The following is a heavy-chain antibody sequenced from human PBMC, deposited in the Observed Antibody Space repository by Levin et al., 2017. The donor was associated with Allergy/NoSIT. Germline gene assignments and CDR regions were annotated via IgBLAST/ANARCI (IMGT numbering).Heavy chain of an antibody. CDR3: ARGITMVRGIFGYYYYGMDV. D-gene: IGHD3-10*01. V-gene: IGHV1-18*01. CDR1: GYTFTSYG. Sequence: ASVKVSCKASGYTFTSYGISWVRQAPGQGLEWMEWISAYNGNTNYAQKLQGRVTMTTDTSTSTAYMELRSLRSDDTAVYYCARGITMVRGIFGYYYYGMDVWGQGTTVTVSS. CDR2: ISAYNGNT. J-gene: IGHJ6*02.